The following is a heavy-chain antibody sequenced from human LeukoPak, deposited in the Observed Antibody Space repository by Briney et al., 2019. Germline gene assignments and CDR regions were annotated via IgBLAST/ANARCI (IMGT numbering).Heavy chain of an antibody. CDR3: ARARHLVVPAAAYYYYYGMDV. D-gene: IGHD2-2*01. CDR2: IIPIFGTA. Sequence: GASVKVSCKASGGTFISYAISWVRQAPGQGLEWMGGIIPIFGTANYAQKFQGRVTITADKSTSTAYIELSTLRSEDTAVYYCARARHLVVPAAAYYYYYGMDVWGKGTTVTVSS. CDR1: GGTFISYA. V-gene: IGHV1-69*06. J-gene: IGHJ6*04.